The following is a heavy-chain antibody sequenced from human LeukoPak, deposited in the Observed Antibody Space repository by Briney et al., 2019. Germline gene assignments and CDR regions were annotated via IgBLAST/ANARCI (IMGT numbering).Heavy chain of an antibody. Sequence: PSETLSLTCTVSGGSISSSSYSWGWIRQPPGKGLEWIGSIYYSGSTYYNPSLKSRVTISVDTSKNQFSLKLSSVTAADTAVYYCARGLDSSSWYWFDPWGQGTLVTVSS. CDR2: IYYSGST. V-gene: IGHV4-39*07. CDR1: GGSISSSSYS. CDR3: ARGLDSSSWYWFDP. D-gene: IGHD6-13*01. J-gene: IGHJ5*02.